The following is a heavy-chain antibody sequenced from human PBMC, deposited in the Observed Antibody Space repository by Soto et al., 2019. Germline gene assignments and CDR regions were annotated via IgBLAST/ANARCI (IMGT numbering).Heavy chain of an antibody. D-gene: IGHD6-13*01. CDR2: VYYTWTT. CDR1: GGSISSYF. V-gene: IGHV4-59*01. CDR3: ARDLAAVPRAFDY. Sequence: QVQLQESGPGLLKPSETLSLTCTVSGGSISSYFYIWVRQPPGKGLEWIGSVYYTWTTDYNPSLKRRVTISVDTSKTQFSLNLSSVTAADTAVYYCARDLAAVPRAFDYWGRGTLVTVSS. J-gene: IGHJ4*02.